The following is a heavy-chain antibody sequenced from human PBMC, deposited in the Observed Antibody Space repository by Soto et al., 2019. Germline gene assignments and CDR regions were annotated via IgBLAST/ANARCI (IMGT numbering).Heavy chain of an antibody. CDR2: IYYSGRT. CDR1: GGSISSCY. Sequence: PSVTLSLTWPVAGGSISSCYWSWIRQPPGKGLEWIGYIYYSGRTHYNPSGKRLVIISADTSKNQVSLKLSSVTAADTAVYYCAREPIEKGYCSGGSCYSYFDYWGQGALVSVSS. CDR3: AREPIEKGYCSGGSCYSYFDY. J-gene: IGHJ4*02. V-gene: IGHV4-59*01. D-gene: IGHD2-15*01.